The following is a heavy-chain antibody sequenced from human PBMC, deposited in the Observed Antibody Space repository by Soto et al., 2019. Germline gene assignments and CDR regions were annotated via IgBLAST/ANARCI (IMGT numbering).Heavy chain of an antibody. V-gene: IGHV4-59*01. J-gene: IGHJ4*02. CDR3: ARDSSRGFDY. D-gene: IGHD3-10*01. CDR2: IYYSGST. Sequence: SQPLSLTYTVCGGSISSYYWSWIRQPPGKGLEWIGYIYYSGSTNYNPSLKSRVTISVDTSKNQFSLKLSSVTAADTAVYYCARDSSRGFDYWGQGTLVTVSS. CDR1: GGSISSYY.